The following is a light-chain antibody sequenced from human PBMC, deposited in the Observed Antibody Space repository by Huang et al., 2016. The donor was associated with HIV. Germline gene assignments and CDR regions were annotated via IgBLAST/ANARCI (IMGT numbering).Light chain of an antibody. CDR1: QSVSSN. CDR3: QQYNNWPPLT. J-gene: IGKJ4*01. Sequence: EIVMTQSPATLSVSPGARATLSCRASQSVSSNLAWYQQKPGQAPRLLIYGASTRATGIPARFGGSGCGTEFTLTISSLQSEDFAVYYWQQYNNWPPLTFGGGTKVEIK. CDR2: GAS. V-gene: IGKV3-15*01.